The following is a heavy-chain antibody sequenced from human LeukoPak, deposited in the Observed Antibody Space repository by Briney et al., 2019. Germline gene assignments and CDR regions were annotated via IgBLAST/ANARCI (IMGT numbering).Heavy chain of an antibody. CDR2: ISGSGGST. Sequence: HPGGSLRLSCAASGFTFSSYGMSWVRQAPGKGLEWVSAISGSGGSTYYADSVKGRFIISRDNSKNTLYLQMNSLRAGDTAVYYCANDGAYYDSSTDAFDIWGQGTMVTVSS. V-gene: IGHV3-23*01. D-gene: IGHD3-22*01. CDR3: ANDGAYYDSSTDAFDI. CDR1: GFTFSSYG. J-gene: IGHJ3*02.